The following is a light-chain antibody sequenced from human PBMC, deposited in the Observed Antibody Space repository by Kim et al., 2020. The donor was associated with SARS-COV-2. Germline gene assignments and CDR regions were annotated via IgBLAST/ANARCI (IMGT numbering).Light chain of an antibody. CDR2: SNI. V-gene: IGLV1-44*01. CDR3: ASWDDSLSGWV. J-gene: IGLJ3*02. Sequence: GQRQTIACSGSGSDIGSNPVTWYQQFPGTTPKLLIYSNIPRPSGVPDRFSGSKSGTSASLATSGLQSEDEADYYCASWDDSLSGWVFGGGTQLTVL. CDR1: GSDIGSNP.